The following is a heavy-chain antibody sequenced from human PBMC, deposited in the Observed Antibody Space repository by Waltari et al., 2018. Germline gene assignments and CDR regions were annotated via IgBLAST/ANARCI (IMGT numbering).Heavy chain of an antibody. CDR1: GFSFANYA. CDR2: ITGRGDVT. CDR3: AKVDCGTIGCRRIDY. Sequence: DVQLLESWGGLVQPGESLSLSCAASGFSFANYALRWFRHDPVKGLEWVSTITGRGDVTFYADSVQGRFTVSRDNFKNTLYLQMNSLRVDDTGVDYWAKVDCGTIGCRRIDYWGQGVLVTVSS. J-gene: IGHJ4*02. D-gene: IGHD2-21*01. V-gene: IGHV3-23*01.